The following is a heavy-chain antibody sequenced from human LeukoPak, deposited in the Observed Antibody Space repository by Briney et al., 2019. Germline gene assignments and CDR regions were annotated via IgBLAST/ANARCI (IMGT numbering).Heavy chain of an antibody. V-gene: IGHV1-8*01. CDR2: MNPNSGKT. J-gene: IGHJ4*02. D-gene: IGHD6-13*01. CDR1: GYTFTSYD. CDR3: ARVGKNIAAAGRTWDY. Sequence: ASVTVSCKASGYTFTSYDFNWVRQATGQGLEWVGWMNPNSGKTGYAQKFQGRGTITSNTPISTAYMELSSLRSEDTAVYYCARVGKNIAAAGRTWDYWGQGTLVTVSS.